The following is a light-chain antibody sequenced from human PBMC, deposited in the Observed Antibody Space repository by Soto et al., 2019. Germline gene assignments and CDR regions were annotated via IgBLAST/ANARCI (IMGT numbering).Light chain of an antibody. Sequence: DIQMTQSPSSVSASVGDRVTITCRASQGINSWLAWYQQKPGKAPRLLIYAASSFQSGVPSRFSGSGSGTDFTLTISSLQPEDSATYFCQQANSFPFTFGQGTKVDIK. CDR1: QGINSW. CDR3: QQANSFPFT. J-gene: IGKJ2*01. V-gene: IGKV1-12*01. CDR2: AAS.